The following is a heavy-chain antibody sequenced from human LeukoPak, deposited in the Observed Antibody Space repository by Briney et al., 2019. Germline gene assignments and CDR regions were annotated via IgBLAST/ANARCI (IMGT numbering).Heavy chain of an antibody. Sequence: SETLSLTCTVSGGSISSSSYYWGWIRQPPGKGLEWIGSIYHSGSTYYNPSLKSRVTISVDTSKNQFSLKLSSVTAADTAVYYCSRALGGYGSGSRGAFDIWGQGAMVTVSS. CDR3: SRALGGYGSGSRGAFDI. CDR1: GGSISSSSYY. D-gene: IGHD3-10*01. CDR2: IYHSGST. J-gene: IGHJ3*02. V-gene: IGHV4-39*07.